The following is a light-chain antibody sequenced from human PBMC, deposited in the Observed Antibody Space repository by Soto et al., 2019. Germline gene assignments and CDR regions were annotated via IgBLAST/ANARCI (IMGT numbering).Light chain of an antibody. V-gene: IGKV1-33*01. CDR1: RDISVY. CDR3: QQYDNLPPYT. CDR2: DAS. Sequence: DIQMTQSPSSLSASVGDRVTITCQASRDISVYLNWYQHKPGQPPKLLVYDASNLQTGVPSRFSGSGSGTHFTLTITSLQPEDIATYYCQQYDNLPPYTFGQGTKLDIK. J-gene: IGKJ2*01.